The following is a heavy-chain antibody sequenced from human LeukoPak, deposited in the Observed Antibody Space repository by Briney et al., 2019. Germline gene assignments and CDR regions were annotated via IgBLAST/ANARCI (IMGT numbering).Heavy chain of an antibody. CDR3: ARGTVPNAFDI. CDR2: IYTSGST. Sequence: PSETLSLTCTVSGGSISTYYWSWIRQPAGKGLEWIGRIYTSGSTNYNPSLKSRVIMSVGTSKNQFSLKLSSVTAADTAVYFCARGTVPNAFDIWGQGTMVTVS. CDR1: GGSISTYY. D-gene: IGHD1/OR15-1a*01. J-gene: IGHJ3*02. V-gene: IGHV4-4*07.